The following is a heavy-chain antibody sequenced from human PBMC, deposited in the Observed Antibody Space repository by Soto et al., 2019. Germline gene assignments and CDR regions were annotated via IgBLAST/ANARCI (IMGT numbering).Heavy chain of an antibody. V-gene: IGHV1-24*01. Sequence: GASVKVSCKVSGYTLTELSMHWVRQAPGKGLEWMGGFDPEDGETIYAQKFQGRVTMTEDTSTDTAYMELSSLRSEDTAVYYCATFWSGDYEGGSNYYGMDVWGQGTTVTVSS. D-gene: IGHD4-17*01. J-gene: IGHJ6*02. CDR1: GYTLTELS. CDR2: FDPEDGET. CDR3: ATFWSGDYEGGSNYYGMDV.